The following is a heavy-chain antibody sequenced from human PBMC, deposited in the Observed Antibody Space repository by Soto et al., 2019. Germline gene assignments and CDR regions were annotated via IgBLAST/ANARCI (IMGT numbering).Heavy chain of an antibody. D-gene: IGHD3-16*02. CDR3: ARLPRQESCSYFY. Sequence: GEALKISGKGSGYRFNSYWISWVRQMAGKGLEWMGRIDPSDSYTNYSPSFQGHVTISADKSISTAYLQWSSLKASDTAMYFFARLPRQESCSYFYWGQ. V-gene: IGHV5-10-1*01. J-gene: IGHJ4*02. CDR2: IDPSDSYT. CDR1: GYRFNSYW.